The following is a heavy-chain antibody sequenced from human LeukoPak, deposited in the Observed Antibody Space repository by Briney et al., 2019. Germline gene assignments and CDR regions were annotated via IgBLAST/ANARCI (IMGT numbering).Heavy chain of an antibody. V-gene: IGHV3-23*01. CDR1: GFTFSSYA. D-gene: IGHD5-12*01. CDR3: AKDIGATIWFDP. CDR2: ISGSGGST. J-gene: IGHJ5*02. Sequence: GGSLRLSCAASGFTFSSYAMSWVRQAPGKGLEWVSAISGSGGSTYYADSVKGRFTISRDHSQTTLYLQMNSLRAEDTAVYHCAKDIGATIWFDPWGQGTLVTVSS.